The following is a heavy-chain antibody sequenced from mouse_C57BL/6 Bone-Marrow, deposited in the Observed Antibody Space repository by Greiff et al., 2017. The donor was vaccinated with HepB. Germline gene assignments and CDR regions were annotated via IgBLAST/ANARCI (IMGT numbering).Heavy chain of an antibody. Sequence: DVHLVESGGDLVKPGGSLKLSCAASGFTFSSYGMSWVRQTPDKRLEWVATISSGGSYTYYPDSVKGRFTISRDNAKNTLYLQMSSLKSEDTAMYYCAGDYDRAYWGQGTLVTVSA. J-gene: IGHJ3*01. CDR1: GFTFSSYG. CDR3: AGDYDRAY. D-gene: IGHD2-4*01. V-gene: IGHV5-6*01. CDR2: ISSGGSYT.